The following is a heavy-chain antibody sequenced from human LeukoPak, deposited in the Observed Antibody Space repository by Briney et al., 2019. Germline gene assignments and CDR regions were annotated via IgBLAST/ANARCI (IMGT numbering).Heavy chain of an antibody. CDR3: ARAVKVVVITTGAFDI. D-gene: IGHD3-22*01. J-gene: IGHJ3*02. V-gene: IGHV4-34*01. CDR2: INHSGST. Sequence: SETLSLTCAVYGGSFSGYYWSWIRQPPGKGLEWIGEINHSGSTNYNPSLKSRVTISVDTSKNQFSLKLSSVTAADTAVYYCARAVKVVVITTGAFDIWGQGTMVTVSS. CDR1: GGSFSGYY.